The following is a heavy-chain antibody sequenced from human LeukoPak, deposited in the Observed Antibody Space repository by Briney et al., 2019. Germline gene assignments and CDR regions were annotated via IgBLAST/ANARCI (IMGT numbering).Heavy chain of an antibody. J-gene: IGHJ3*02. CDR2: ISSSGST. Sequence: SETLSLTCTVSGDSISSGDYYWSWIRQPPGKGLEWIGRISSSGSTNYNPSLKSRVTISVDTSKNQFSLTLSSVTAADTAVYFCARGPYSYDSSGAFDIWGQGTMVTVSS. D-gene: IGHD3-22*01. V-gene: IGHV4-61*02. CDR3: ARGPYSYDSSGAFDI. CDR1: GDSISSGDYY.